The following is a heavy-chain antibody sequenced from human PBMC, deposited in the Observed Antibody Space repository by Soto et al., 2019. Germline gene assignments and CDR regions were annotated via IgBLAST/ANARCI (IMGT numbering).Heavy chain of an antibody. CDR2: IAESGGGT. D-gene: IGHD1-26*01. V-gene: IGHV3-23*01. CDR3: ANRLGTYFLSGLPFDI. CDR1: GFTFSSHP. J-gene: IGHJ3*02. Sequence: GGSLRLSCTASGFTFSSHPMSWVRQAPGRGLEWASAIAESGGGTAYVDSVKGRFTISRDNAKNRLYLQMNSLRAEDTVVYYCANRLGTYFLSGLPFDIWGQGTMVTVSS.